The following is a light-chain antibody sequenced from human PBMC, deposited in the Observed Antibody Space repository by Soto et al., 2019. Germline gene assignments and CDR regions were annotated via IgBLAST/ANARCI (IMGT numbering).Light chain of an antibody. CDR1: SSDVGYYNY. J-gene: IGLJ2*01. CDR3: CSYAGSDTFV. CDR2: DVN. Sequence: QSVLTQPRSVSGSPGQSVAISCTGTSSDVGYYNYVSWYQQHPGKAPKLMIYDVNKRPSGIPDRFSGSKSGSTASLNISGLQAEDEADYSCCSYAGSDTFVFGGGTKLTVL. V-gene: IGLV2-11*01.